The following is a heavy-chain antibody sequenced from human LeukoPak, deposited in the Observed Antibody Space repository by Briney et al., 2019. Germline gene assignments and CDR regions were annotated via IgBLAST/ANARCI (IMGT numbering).Heavy chain of an antibody. D-gene: IGHD3-16*01. CDR3: AKDLKGLYDYVRGSYAIDI. V-gene: IGHV3-23*01. J-gene: IGHJ3*02. Sequence: GGSLRLSCAASGFTFSNYAMTWVRQAPGKGLEWVSGISNSGVSTYYADSVKGRFSISRDNSKNTLYLQMNSLRAEDTAVYYCAKDLKGLYDYVRGSYAIDIWGHGTLVTVSS. CDR2: ISNSGVST. CDR1: GFTFSNYA.